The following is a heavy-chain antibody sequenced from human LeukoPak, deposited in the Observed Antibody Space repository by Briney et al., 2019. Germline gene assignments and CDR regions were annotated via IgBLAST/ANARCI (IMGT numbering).Heavy chain of an antibody. D-gene: IGHD3-9*01. J-gene: IGHJ5*02. CDR1: GGTFSSYA. CDR3: ARVERYYDILTGHYSWFDP. V-gene: IGHV1-69*13. CDR2: IIPIFGTA. Sequence: SVKVSCKASGGTFSSYAISWVRQAAGQGLEWTGGIIPIFGTANYAQNFQGRVTITADESTSTAYMQLSSLRSEDTAVYYCARVERYYDILTGHYSWFDPWGQGTLVTVSS.